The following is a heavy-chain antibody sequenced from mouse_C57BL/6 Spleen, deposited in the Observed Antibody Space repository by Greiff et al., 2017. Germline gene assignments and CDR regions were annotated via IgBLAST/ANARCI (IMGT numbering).Heavy chain of an antibody. D-gene: IGHD1-1*01. Sequence: VQLQQSGAELVRPGTSVKVSCKASGYAFTNYLIEWVKQRPGQGLEWIGVINPGSGGTNYNEKFKGKATLTAAKSSNTAYMQLSRLTSEDSAVYFCARWGYYGSSPRYYAMDYWGQGTSVTVSS. CDR2: INPGSGGT. J-gene: IGHJ4*01. CDR1: GYAFTNYL. V-gene: IGHV1-54*01. CDR3: ARWGYYGSSPRYYAMDY.